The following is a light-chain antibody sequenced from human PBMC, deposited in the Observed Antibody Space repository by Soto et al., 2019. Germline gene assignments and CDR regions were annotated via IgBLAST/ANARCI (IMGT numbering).Light chain of an antibody. V-gene: IGLV1-51*01. Sequence: QSVLTQPPSVHAAPGENVTIYCAGSRSNIGGNSVSWYQQLPGTAPKLLIYDDDKRPSGIPDRFSGSKSGTSATLGITGFQTGDDADYYCGSWDSSLSAYVFGTGTKVTAL. CDR2: DDD. CDR1: RSNIGGNS. CDR3: GSWDSSLSAYV. J-gene: IGLJ1*01.